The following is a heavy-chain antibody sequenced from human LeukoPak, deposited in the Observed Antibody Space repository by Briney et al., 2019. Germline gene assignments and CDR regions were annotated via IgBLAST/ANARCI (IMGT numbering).Heavy chain of an antibody. Sequence: PSETLSLTCTVSGYSISSGYYWGWIRPPPGKGLEWIGSIYHSGNTYYNPSLKSRVTISLDTSKNQFSLKLSSVTAADTAVYYCARECVDANCYLGYYYMDVWGKGTTVTVSS. J-gene: IGHJ6*03. V-gene: IGHV4-38-2*02. CDR3: ARECVDANCYLGYYYMDV. D-gene: IGHD2-21*02. CDR2: IYHSGNT. CDR1: GYSISSGYY.